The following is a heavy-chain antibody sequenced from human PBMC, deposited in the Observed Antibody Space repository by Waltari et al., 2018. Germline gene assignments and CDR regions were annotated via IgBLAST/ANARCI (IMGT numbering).Heavy chain of an antibody. CDR2: VRGSGKT. J-gene: IGHJ4*02. D-gene: IGHD1-1*01. Sequence: QVQLQESGPGLVKPAGTLSVTCVVSGYSMSTSDCWSWVRQSPGRGLEWMGQVRGSGKTNYNPSLETRISVSLDTSKKQFSLRMTSATAADTAVYYCARDRGRGLFLDSWGQGILVTVSP. CDR1: GYSMSTSDC. V-gene: IGHV4-4*02. CDR3: ARDRGRGLFLDS.